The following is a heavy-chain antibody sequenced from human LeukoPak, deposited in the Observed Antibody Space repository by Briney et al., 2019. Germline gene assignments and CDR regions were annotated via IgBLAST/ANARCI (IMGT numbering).Heavy chain of an antibody. J-gene: IGHJ6*02. D-gene: IGHD3-22*01. CDR2: ISYDGSNK. CDR3: ATINYPLDSSVLYGMDV. V-gene: IGHV3-30-3*01. Sequence: GGSLRLSCAASGFTFSSYAMHWVRQAPGKGLEWVAVISYDGSNKYYADSVKGRFTISRDNSKNTLYLQMNSLRAEDTAVYYCATINYPLDSSVLYGMDVWGQGTTVTVSS. CDR1: GFTFSSYA.